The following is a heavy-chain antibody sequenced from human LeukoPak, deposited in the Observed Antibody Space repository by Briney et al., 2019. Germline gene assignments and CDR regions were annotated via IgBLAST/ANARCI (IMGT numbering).Heavy chain of an antibody. D-gene: IGHD3-10*01. CDR1: GGSFSGYY. V-gene: IGHV4-34*01. Sequence: KPSETLSLTCAVYGGSFSGYYWSWLRQPPGKRLEWIGEINHSGSTNYNPSLKRRVTISVDTSKNQFSLKLSSVTAADTAVYYCARGQGVRGVVYYGMDVWGQGTTVTVSS. CDR2: INHSGST. CDR3: ARGQGVRGVVYYGMDV. J-gene: IGHJ6*02.